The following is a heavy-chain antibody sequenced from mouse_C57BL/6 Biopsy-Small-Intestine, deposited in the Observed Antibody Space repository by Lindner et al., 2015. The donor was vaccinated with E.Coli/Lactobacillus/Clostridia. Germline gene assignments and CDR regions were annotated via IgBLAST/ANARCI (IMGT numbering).Heavy chain of an antibody. CDR2: VYPREGNT. Sequence: SVKVSCKASGFTFTTYFFHWVRQAPGQGLEWMGTVYPREGNTWYAQRFQGRVTMTRDTSTSTVYMELNSLRSEDSAVNFCARELSATYYFDYWGQGTLVTVSS. J-gene: IGHJ2*01. CDR3: ARELSATYYFDY. CDR1: GFTFTTYF. D-gene: IGHD6-1*01. V-gene: IGHV1-85*01.